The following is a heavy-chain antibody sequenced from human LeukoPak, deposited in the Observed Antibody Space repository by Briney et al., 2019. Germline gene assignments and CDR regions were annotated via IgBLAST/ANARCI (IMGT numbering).Heavy chain of an antibody. CDR3: ARKVPNDSSGYYYRGQFDP. Sequence: SVNVSFKASGGTFSSYAISWVRQAPGQGLEWMGGIIPIFGTANYAQKFQGRVTITADKSTSTAYMELSSLRSEDTAVYYCARKVPNDSSGYYYRGQFDPWGQGTLVTVSS. CDR2: IIPIFGTA. J-gene: IGHJ5*02. D-gene: IGHD3-22*01. V-gene: IGHV1-69*06. CDR1: GGTFSSYA.